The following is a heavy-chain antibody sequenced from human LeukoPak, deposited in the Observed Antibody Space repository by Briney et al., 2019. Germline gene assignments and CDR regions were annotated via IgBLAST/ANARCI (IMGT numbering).Heavy chain of an antibody. J-gene: IGHJ3*02. Sequence: SETLSLTCTVSGGSISSYYWSWIRQPAGKGLEWIGRIYTSGSPNYNPSLKSRVTMSVDTSKNQFSLKLSSVTAADTAVYYCARATYSSSADAFDIWGQGTMVTVSS. CDR1: GGSISSYY. V-gene: IGHV4-4*07. D-gene: IGHD6-13*01. CDR3: ARATYSSSADAFDI. CDR2: IYTSGSP.